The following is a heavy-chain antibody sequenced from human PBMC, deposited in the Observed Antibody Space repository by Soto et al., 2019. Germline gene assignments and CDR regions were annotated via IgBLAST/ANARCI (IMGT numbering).Heavy chain of an antibody. CDR2: IYYSGST. Sequence: QLQLQESGPGLVKPSETLSLTCTVSGGSISSSSYYWGWIRQPPGKGLEWIGSIYYSGSTYYNPSLKSRGTISVDTSKNQFSLKLSSVTAADTAVYYCARYLGGGQWLVHAHYFDYWGQGTLVTVSS. CDR3: ARYLGGGQWLVHAHYFDY. D-gene: IGHD6-19*01. J-gene: IGHJ4*02. V-gene: IGHV4-39*01. CDR1: GGSISSSSYY.